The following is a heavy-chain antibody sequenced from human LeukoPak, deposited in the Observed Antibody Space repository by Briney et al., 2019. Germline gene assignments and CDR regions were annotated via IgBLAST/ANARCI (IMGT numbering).Heavy chain of an antibody. CDR2: LNPNIGDT. V-gene: IGHV1-2*02. J-gene: IGHJ4*02. Sequence: PVASVRVSCKASGYTFTDYYMHWVRQAPGQGLEWMGWLNPNIGDTNYAQKFQGRVSMTRDSSISTAYMDLSDLRSDDTAVYSCARGRNIEMTTMSGGSDYWGQGTLVTVSS. CDR1: GYTFTDYY. D-gene: IGHD5-24*01. CDR3: ARGRNIEMTTMSGGSDY.